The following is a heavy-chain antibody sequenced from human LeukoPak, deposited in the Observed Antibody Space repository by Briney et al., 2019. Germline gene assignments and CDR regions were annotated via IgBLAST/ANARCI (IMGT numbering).Heavy chain of an antibody. D-gene: IGHD4-11*01. Sequence: PGGSLRLSXAASGLTFSSYTMNWVRQAPGQGLEWVSSISNGNSYIYYADSVKGRFTISRDNAKSSLYLQMNSLRPEDTAVYYCAKDPGLIDYSNYEGGYYFDYWGQGTLVTVSS. V-gene: IGHV3-21*01. CDR1: GLTFSSYT. J-gene: IGHJ4*02. CDR3: AKDPGLIDYSNYEGGYYFDY. CDR2: ISNGNSYI.